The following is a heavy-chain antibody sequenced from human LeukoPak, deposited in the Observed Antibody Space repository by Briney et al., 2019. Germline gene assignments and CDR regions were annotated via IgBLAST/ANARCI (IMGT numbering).Heavy chain of an antibody. Sequence: PGGSLRLSCAASGFTFSSYAMGWVRQAPGKGLEWVSAISGSGGSTYYADSVKGRFTISRDNSKNTLYLQMNSLRAEDTAVYYCAKGRGSSSWYTDYWGQGTLVTVPS. CDR2: ISGSGGST. V-gene: IGHV3-23*01. CDR1: GFTFSSYA. CDR3: AKGRGSSSWYTDY. D-gene: IGHD6-13*01. J-gene: IGHJ4*02.